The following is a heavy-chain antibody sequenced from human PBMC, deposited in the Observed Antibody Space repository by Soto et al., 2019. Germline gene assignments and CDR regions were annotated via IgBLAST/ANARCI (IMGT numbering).Heavy chain of an antibody. CDR1: GYTFTSYD. CDR2: MNPNSGNT. V-gene: IGHV1-8*01. D-gene: IGHD2-15*01. CDR3: ARIDCSGGSCLNWFDP. Sequence: QVQLVQSGAEVKKPGASVKVSCKASGYTFTSYDINWVRQATGQGLEWMGWMNPNSGNTGYAQKFQGRVTMTRNNSISTAYMELSSLRSEDTAVYYCARIDCSGGSCLNWFDPWGQGTLVTVSS. J-gene: IGHJ5*02.